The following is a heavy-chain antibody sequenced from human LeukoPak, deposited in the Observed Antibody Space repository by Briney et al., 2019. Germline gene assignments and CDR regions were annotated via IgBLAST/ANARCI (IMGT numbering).Heavy chain of an antibody. V-gene: IGHV3-7*03. CDR1: GFTFSAYW. CDR3: ARKTVVGSYFDY. Sequence: GGSLRLSCAASGFTFSAYWMSWVRPAPGKGLEWVANIKQDGSDKYYVDSVKGRFTISRDNAKNSLYLQMNSLRAEDTAVYYCARKTVVGSYFDYWGQGTPVTVSS. CDR2: IKQDGSDK. D-gene: IGHD4-23*01. J-gene: IGHJ4*02.